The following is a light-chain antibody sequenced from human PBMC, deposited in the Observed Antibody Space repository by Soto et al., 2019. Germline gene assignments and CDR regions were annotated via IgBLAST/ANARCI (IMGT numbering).Light chain of an antibody. V-gene: IGLV1-44*01. Sequence: QSVLTQPPSASGTPGQRVTISCSGRSFKIGSNAVNWYQQLPGMAPKLLIYGDNQRPSGVPDRFSGSKSGASASLAIGGLQSDDEDDYYCATWDESLNGPVFGGGTKVTVL. CDR3: ATWDESLNGPV. CDR2: GDN. J-gene: IGLJ3*02. CDR1: SFKIGSNA.